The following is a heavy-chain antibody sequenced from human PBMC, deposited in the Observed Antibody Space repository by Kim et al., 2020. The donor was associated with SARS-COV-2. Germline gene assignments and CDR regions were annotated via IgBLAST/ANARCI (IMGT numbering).Heavy chain of an antibody. CDR3: ARDSRADSSSLNFDY. D-gene: IGHD6-6*01. V-gene: IGHV3-30-3*01. Sequence: GGSLRLSCAASGFTFSSYAMHWVRQAPGKGLEWVAVISYDGSNKYYADSVKGRFTISRDNSKNTLYLQMNSLRAEDTAVYYCARDSRADSSSLNFDYWG. J-gene: IGHJ4*01. CDR2: ISYDGSNK. CDR1: GFTFSSYA.